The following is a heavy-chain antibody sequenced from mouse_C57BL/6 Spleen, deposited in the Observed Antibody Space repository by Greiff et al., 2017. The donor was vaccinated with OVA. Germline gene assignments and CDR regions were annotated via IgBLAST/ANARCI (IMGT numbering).Heavy chain of an antibody. J-gene: IGHJ4*01. Sequence: EVQLQESGGGLVKPGGSLKLSCAASGYTFSDYGMHWVHQAPGTGLEWVAYISSGSSTIYYADTVKGRFTISRDNAKNTLFLQMTSLRSEDTAMYYCASSYAMDDWGQGTSVTVAS. V-gene: IGHV5-17*01. CDR1: GYTFSDYG. CDR2: ISSGSSTI. CDR3: ASSYAMDD.